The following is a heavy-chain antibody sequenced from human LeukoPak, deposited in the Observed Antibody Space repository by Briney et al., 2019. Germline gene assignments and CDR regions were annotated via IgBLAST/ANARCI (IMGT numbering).Heavy chain of an antibody. CDR1: GGSFSGYY. Sequence: SETLSLTCAVYGGSFSGYYWSWIRQPPGKGLEWIGEINHSGSTNYNPSLKSRVTISVDTSKNQFSLKLSSVTAADTAVYYCARRSQWLVRAFDCWGQGTLVTVSS. CDR2: INHSGST. V-gene: IGHV4-34*01. D-gene: IGHD6-19*01. CDR3: ARRSQWLVRAFDC. J-gene: IGHJ4*02.